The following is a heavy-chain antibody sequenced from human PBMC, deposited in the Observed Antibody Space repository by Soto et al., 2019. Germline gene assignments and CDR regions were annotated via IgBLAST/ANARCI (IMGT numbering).Heavy chain of an antibody. D-gene: IGHD3-10*01. CDR1: GFTFSSYG. Sequence: GESLKISCAASGFTFSSYGMHWVRQAPGKGLEWVAVISYDGSNKYYADSVKGRFTISRDNSKNTLYLQMNSLRAEDTAVYYCAKESNLWFGFDYWGQGTLVTVSS. CDR3: AKESNLWFGFDY. J-gene: IGHJ4*02. V-gene: IGHV3-30*18. CDR2: ISYDGSNK.